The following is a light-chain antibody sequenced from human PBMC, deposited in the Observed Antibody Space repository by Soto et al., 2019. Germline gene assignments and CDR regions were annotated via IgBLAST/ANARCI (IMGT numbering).Light chain of an antibody. CDR3: QQSYSTPLFT. V-gene: IGKV1-39*01. Sequence: DIQMTQSPSSLSASVGDRVTITCRASQSVSSYLNGYQEKPGKAPKLLIDAASSLQSGVPSRFSGSGSGTDFTLTISSMQHEDFATYYWQQSYSTPLFTFGQGTRLEIK. CDR1: QSVSSY. CDR2: AAS. J-gene: IGKJ5*01.